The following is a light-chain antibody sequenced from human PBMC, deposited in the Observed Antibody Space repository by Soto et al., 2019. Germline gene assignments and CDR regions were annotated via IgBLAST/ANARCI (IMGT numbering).Light chain of an antibody. J-gene: IGLJ1*01. CDR2: EVN. CDR1: GRVVGAYNL. V-gene: IGLV2-23*02. CDR3: CSYAGTVAYV. Sequence: QSALTQPASVSGVPGQSITISLAGNGRVVGAYNLVSWYQQHPGKAPKLIIREVNTRPSGISNRFSGSKSGDTASLTISGLQAEDEADYFCCSYAGTVAYVFGTGTKVTVL.